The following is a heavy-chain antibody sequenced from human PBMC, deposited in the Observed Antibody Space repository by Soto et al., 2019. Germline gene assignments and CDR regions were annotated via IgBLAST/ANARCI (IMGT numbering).Heavy chain of an antibody. V-gene: IGHV3-30*18. CDR1: GFTFSSYG. CDR3: AKGKYLKRDGYNYFFDY. J-gene: IGHJ4*02. CDR2: ISYDGSNK. Sequence: QVQLVESGGGVVQPGRSLRLSCAASGFTFSSYGMHWVRQAPGKGLEWVAVISYDGSNKYYADSVKGRFTISRDNSKNTLYLQMNSLRAEDTAVYYCAKGKYLKRDGYNYFFDYWGQGTLVTVSS. D-gene: IGHD5-12*01.